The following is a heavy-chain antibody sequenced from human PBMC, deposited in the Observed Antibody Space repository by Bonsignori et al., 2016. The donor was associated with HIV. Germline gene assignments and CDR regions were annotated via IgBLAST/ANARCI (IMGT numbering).Heavy chain of an antibody. Sequence: SETLSLTCAVYGGSFSGYYWSWIRQPPGKGLEWIGEINHSGSTNYNPSLKSRVTISVDTSKNQFSLKLSSVTAADTAVYYCARVRFLEWLFYYYYYYMDVWGKGTTVTVSS. CDR1: GGSFSGYY. V-gene: IGHV4-34*01. D-gene: IGHD3-3*01. J-gene: IGHJ6*03. CDR3: ARVRFLEWLFYYYYYYMDV. CDR2: INHSGST.